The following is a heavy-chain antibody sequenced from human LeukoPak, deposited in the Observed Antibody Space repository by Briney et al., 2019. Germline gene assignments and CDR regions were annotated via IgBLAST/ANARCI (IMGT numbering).Heavy chain of an antibody. D-gene: IGHD3-3*01. Sequence: GGSLRLSCAASGFTFSSYGMHWVRQAPGKGLEWVAVISYDGSNKYYADSVKGRLTISRDNSKSTLYLQMNSLRAEDTAVYYCAKNYDFWSGYTDYWGQGTLVTVSS. CDR1: GFTFSSYG. CDR2: ISYDGSNK. CDR3: AKNYDFWSGYTDY. J-gene: IGHJ4*02. V-gene: IGHV3-30*18.